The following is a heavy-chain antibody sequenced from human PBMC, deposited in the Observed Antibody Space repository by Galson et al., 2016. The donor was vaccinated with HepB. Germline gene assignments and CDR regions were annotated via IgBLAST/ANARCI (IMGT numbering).Heavy chain of an antibody. CDR2: ISRSGDST. D-gene: IGHD1-26*01. CDR3: VQGSTAPAV. CDR1: GFTFNNYG. J-gene: IGHJ6*04. V-gene: IGHV3-23*01. Sequence: SLRLSCAASGFTFNNYGMTWVRQAPGKGLEVVSSISRSGDSTDYADSVKGRFTISRDNSKTTLSLQMNSLRVEDTAVYYCVQGSTAPAVWGKGTTVIVSS.